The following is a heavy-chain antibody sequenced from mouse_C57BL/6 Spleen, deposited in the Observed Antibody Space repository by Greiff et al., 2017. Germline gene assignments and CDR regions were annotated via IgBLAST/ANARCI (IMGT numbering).Heavy chain of an antibody. J-gene: IGHJ3*01. CDR1: GYTFTEYT. CDR2: FYPGSGSI. Sequence: VKLQESGAELVKPGASVKLSCKASGYTFTEYTIHWVKQRPGQGLEWIGWFYPGSGSIKYNEKFKDKATLTADKSSSTVYMALSRLTTEDSAVYFCARHEGRESNWVLAYWGQGTLVTVSA. CDR3: ARHEGRESNWVLAY. D-gene: IGHD4-1*01. V-gene: IGHV1-62-2*01.